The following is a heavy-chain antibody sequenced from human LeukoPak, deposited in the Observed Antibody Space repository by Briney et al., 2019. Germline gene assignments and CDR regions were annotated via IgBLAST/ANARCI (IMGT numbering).Heavy chain of an antibody. CDR1: GFTFSSYS. V-gene: IGHV3-21*01. CDR2: ISSSSSYI. Sequence: PGGSLRLSCAASGFTFSSYSMNWVRQAPGKGLEWVSSISSSSSYIYYADSVKGRFTISRDNAKDSLYLQMNSLRAEDTAVYYCARYQYSSGRIFDYWGQGTLVTVSS. CDR3: ARYQYSSGRIFDY. J-gene: IGHJ4*02. D-gene: IGHD6-19*01.